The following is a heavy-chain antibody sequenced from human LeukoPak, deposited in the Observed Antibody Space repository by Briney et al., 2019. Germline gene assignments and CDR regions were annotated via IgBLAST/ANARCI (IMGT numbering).Heavy chain of an antibody. CDR1: GGSISSSSYY. CDR3: ARAPSYYYDSSGYLGGYYFDY. Sequence: NTSETLSLTCTVSGGSISSSSYYWGWIRQPPGKGLEWIGSIYYSGSTYYNPSLKSRVTISVDTSKNQLSLKLSSVTAADTAVYYCARAPSYYYDSSGYLGGYYFDYWGQGTLVTVSS. V-gene: IGHV4-39*07. J-gene: IGHJ4*02. CDR2: IYYSGST. D-gene: IGHD3-22*01.